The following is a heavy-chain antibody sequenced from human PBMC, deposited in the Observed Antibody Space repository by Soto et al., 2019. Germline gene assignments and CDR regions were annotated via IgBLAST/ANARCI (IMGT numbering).Heavy chain of an antibody. CDR1: GGTFSRYT. Sequence: QVQLVQSGADVKKPGSSVRVSCNASGGTFSRYTFTWVRQAPGQGLEWMGRIIPILDIPNYAQNFQGRVTITADKSTSTAYMELSSLTSDDTAVYYCASHFTGVLVLGTSPPGGDNYGWDVWGQGTTVTVSS. CDR3: ASHFTGVLVLGTSPPGGDNYGWDV. J-gene: IGHJ6*02. V-gene: IGHV1-69*02. CDR2: IIPILDIP. D-gene: IGHD2-8*02.